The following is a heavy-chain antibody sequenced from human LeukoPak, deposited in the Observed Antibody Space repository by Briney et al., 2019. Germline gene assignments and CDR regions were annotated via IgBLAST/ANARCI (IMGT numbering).Heavy chain of an antibody. V-gene: IGHV1-69*04. CDR3: ARDDGGNSESDY. D-gene: IGHD4-23*01. J-gene: IGHJ4*02. CDR2: IIAIFGIA. Sequence: SVKVSCKVSGGTFSSYAISWVRQAPGQGLEWMGRIIAIFGIANYAQKFQGRVTITADKSTSTAYMELSSLRSEDTAVYYCARDDGGNSESDYWGQGTLVTVSS. CDR1: GGTFSSYA.